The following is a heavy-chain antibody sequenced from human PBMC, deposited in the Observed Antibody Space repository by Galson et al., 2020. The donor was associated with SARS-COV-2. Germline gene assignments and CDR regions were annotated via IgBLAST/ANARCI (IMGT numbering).Heavy chain of an antibody. J-gene: IGHJ4*02. CDR3: ARHSDCFEYFDY. V-gene: IGHV3-30*01. D-gene: IGHD2-21*02. CDR2: ISYAANNK. CDR1: GFIFSDYA. Sequence: GGSLRLSCAASGFIFSDYAMHWVRQAPGQGLEWMTAISYAANNKFYADSVKGRFTISRDKSKHTLYLQMDGLRPGDTAVYYCARHSDCFEYFDYWGQGTLVTVSS.